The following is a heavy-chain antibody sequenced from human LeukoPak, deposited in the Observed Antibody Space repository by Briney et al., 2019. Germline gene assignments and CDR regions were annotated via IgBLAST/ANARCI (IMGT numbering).Heavy chain of an antibody. CDR1: GGSINSRSYY. D-gene: IGHD1-26*01. V-gene: IGHV4-39*07. Sequence: SETLSLTCTVSGGSINSRSYYWGWVRQPPGKGLEWIGSIYYTGSTYYNPSLKSRVTISIDTSKNQFSLKLSSVTAADTAVYYCARVGIVGATPHFDYWGQGTLVTVSS. CDR3: ARVGIVGATPHFDY. CDR2: IYYTGST. J-gene: IGHJ4*02.